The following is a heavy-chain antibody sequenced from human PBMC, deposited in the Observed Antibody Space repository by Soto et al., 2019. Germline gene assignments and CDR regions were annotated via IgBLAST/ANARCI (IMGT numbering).Heavy chain of an antibody. V-gene: IGHV3-30*18. CDR1: GFTFSSYG. D-gene: IGHD5-12*01. CDR2: ISYDGSNK. CDR3: AKDSGGYDLDY. Sequence: QVQLVESGGGVVQPGRSLRLSCAASGFTFSSYGMHWVRQAPGKGLEWVAVISYDGSNKYYADSVKGRFTISRDNSKNTLYLQMNSLRAEDTAVYYCAKDSGGYDLDYWGQGTLVTVSS. J-gene: IGHJ4*02.